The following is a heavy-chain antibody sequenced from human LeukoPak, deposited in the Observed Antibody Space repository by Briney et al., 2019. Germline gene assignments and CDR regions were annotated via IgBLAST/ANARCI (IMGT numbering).Heavy chain of an antibody. D-gene: IGHD4/OR15-4a*01. Sequence: GGSLRLSCAASGFTFSSYAMNWVGQAPGKGLEWVSISGSGGDTYYADPVKGRFTISRDNSKNTLYLQMNSLRAEDTAVYYCAKARGATYGTYYFDYWGQGTLVTVSS. J-gene: IGHJ4*02. CDR1: GFTFSSYA. V-gene: IGHV3-23*01. CDR2: ISGSGGDT. CDR3: AKARGATYGTYYFDY.